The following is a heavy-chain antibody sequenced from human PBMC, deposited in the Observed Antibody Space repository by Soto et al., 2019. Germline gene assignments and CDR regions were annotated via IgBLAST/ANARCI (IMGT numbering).Heavy chain of an antibody. D-gene: IGHD5-12*01. CDR2: IGAYNGNT. CDR1: GYTFTNYG. Sequence: GASVKVSCKASGYTFTNYGITWVRQAPGQGLEWMGWIGAYNGNTHYTQRLQGRVTMTTDTSTSTAYMELRSLRSDDTAVYYCARAGVATIGRSYYYYYMDVWGKGTTVTVSS. J-gene: IGHJ6*03. CDR3: ARAGVATIGRSYYYYYMDV. V-gene: IGHV1-18*01.